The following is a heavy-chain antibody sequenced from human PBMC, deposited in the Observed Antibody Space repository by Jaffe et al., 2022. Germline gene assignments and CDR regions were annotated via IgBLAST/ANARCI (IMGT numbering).Heavy chain of an antibody. V-gene: IGHV4-38-2*01. CDR3: ARMTITAEDAFDI. CDR1: GYSISSGYY. Sequence: QVQLQESGPGLVKPSETLSLTCAVSGYSISSGYYWGWIRQPPGKGLEWIGSIYHSGSTYYNPSLKSRVTISVDTSKNQFSLKLSSVTAADTAVYYCARMTITAEDAFDIWGQGTMVTVSS. D-gene: IGHD6-25*01. J-gene: IGHJ3*02. CDR2: IYHSGST.